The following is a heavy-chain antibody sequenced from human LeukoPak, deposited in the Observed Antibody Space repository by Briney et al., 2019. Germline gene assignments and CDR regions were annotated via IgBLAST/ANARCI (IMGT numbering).Heavy chain of an antibody. CDR1: GFTFSSYW. J-gene: IGHJ4*02. D-gene: IGHD3-10*01. CDR3: TRGGVDY. CDR2: INGDGSTT. Sequence: GGSLRLSCAASGFTFSSYWMHWVRQAPGKGLVWVSRINGDGSTTTYADSVKGRFTISRDNAKNTVYLQMNSLRAEDTAVHYCTRGGVDYWGQGTLVTVSS. V-gene: IGHV3-74*01.